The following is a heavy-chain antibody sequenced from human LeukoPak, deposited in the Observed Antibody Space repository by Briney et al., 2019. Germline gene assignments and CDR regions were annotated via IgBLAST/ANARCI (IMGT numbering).Heavy chain of an antibody. D-gene: IGHD1-1*01. J-gene: IGHJ5*02. CDR3: ARRKRTTTGPDNWFDP. CDR1: GGSISSLY. CDR2: IHYTGSA. Sequence: PSETLSLTCTVSGGSISSLYWSWIRQPPGKGLEWIGYIHYTGSANYNPSLKRRVTISVDTSKNQFSLKVSSVTAADTALYYCARRKRTTTGPDNWFDPWGQGTLVTVSS. V-gene: IGHV4-59*08.